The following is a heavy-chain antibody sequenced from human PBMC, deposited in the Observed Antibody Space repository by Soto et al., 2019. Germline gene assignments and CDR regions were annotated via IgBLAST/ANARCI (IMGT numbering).Heavy chain of an antibody. J-gene: IGHJ4*02. V-gene: IGHV1-18*01. CDR2: ISLSNGHT. CDR3: ARVIMIFGVANLGSYFDY. Sequence: GASVKVSCKASSYTFSNCGLSWVRQAPGQGLEWMGWISLSNGHTIYAQNFHGRVTMTTDTSTATAHMGLRSLISDDTAVYYCARVIMIFGVANLGSYFDYWGQGTRVTVSS. D-gene: IGHD3-3*01. CDR1: SYTFSNCG.